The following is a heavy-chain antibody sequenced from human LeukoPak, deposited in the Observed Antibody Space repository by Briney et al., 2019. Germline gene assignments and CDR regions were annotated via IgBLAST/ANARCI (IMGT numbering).Heavy chain of an antibody. V-gene: IGHV3-48*03. CDR2: ITNRGSGSTI. D-gene: IGHD6-25*01. Sequence: PGGSLRLSCAASGFTFSSYEMNWVRQASGKGLEWVSYITNRGSGSTIYYAGSVKGRFTVSRDDAKNSLYLQMNSLRVEDTAVYYCAREHSSSGWGYFDYWGQGTLVTVSS. CDR3: AREHSSSGWGYFDY. CDR1: GFTFSSYE. J-gene: IGHJ4*02.